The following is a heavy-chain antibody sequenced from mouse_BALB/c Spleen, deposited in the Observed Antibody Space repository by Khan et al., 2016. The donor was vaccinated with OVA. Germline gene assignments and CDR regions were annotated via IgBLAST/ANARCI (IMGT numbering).Heavy chain of an antibody. J-gene: IGHJ2*01. Sequence: EVELVESGPGLVKPSQSLSLTCTVTGYSITSDYAWNWIRQLPGNKLEWMGYISYSGNTKYNPSLKSRISITRDTSKNQFFLQLISVTTEDTATDYCAKYYGGSFDYWGQGTTLTVSS. CDR2: ISYSGNT. CDR1: GYSITSDYA. CDR3: AKYYGGSFDY. D-gene: IGHD1-1*01. V-gene: IGHV3-2*02.